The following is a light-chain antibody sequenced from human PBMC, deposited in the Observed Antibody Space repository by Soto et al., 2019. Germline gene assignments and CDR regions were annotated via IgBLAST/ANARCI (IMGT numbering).Light chain of an antibody. V-gene: IGKV3-11*01. J-gene: IGKJ3*01. CDR1: QSISSY. Sequence: EIVLTQSPATLSLSPGERATLSCRASQSISSYLAWYQQKPGQSPRLLIYDASNRATGIPARFSGSGSGTDFTLTISSLEPEDFAVYYCQQRSNWLVGPVTKVDIK. CDR2: DAS. CDR3: QQRSNWL.